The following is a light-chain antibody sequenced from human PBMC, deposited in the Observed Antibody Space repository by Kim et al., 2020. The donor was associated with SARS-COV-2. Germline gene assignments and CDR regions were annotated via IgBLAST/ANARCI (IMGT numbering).Light chain of an antibody. Sequence: AYVGDRVSMTCQANQDIRNYLKWYQKKPGKAPKLLIYDVSRLETGVPSRYSGSGSGTDFTFTITGLQPEDIATYYCQQFENLPLTFGGGTKVDIK. J-gene: IGKJ4*01. CDR3: QQFENLPLT. CDR1: QDIRNY. V-gene: IGKV1-33*01. CDR2: DVS.